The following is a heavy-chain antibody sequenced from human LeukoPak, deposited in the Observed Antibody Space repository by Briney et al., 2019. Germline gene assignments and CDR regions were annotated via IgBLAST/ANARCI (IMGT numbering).Heavy chain of an antibody. CDR1: GFTFSSYA. V-gene: IGHV3-23*01. CDR3: AKSFWSGYYYYYGMVV. CDR2: ISGSGGST. Sequence: PGGSLRLSCAASGFTFSSYAMSWVRQAPGKGLEWVSAISGSGGSTYNADSVKGRFTISRDNSKNTLYLQMNSLRAEDTAVYYCAKSFWSGYYYYYGMVVWGQGTTVTVSS. J-gene: IGHJ6*02. D-gene: IGHD3-3*01.